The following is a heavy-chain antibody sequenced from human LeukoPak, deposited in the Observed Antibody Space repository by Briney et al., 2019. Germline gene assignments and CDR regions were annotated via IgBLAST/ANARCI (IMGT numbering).Heavy chain of an antibody. CDR1: GFTFSSYA. J-gene: IGHJ6*02. Sequence: GGSLRLSCAASGFTFSSYAMSWVRQAPGKGLEWVSAIIGSGGSTYYADSVKGRFTISRDNSKNTLYLQMNSLRAEDTAVYYCAKDLGGYYYDSSRYVMDVWGQGTTVTVSS. CDR3: AKDLGGYYYDSSRYVMDV. V-gene: IGHV3-23*01. D-gene: IGHD3-22*01. CDR2: IIGSGGST.